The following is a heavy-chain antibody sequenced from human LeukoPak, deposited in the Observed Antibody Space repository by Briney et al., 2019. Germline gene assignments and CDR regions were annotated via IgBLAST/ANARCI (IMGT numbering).Heavy chain of an antibody. Sequence: SETLSLTCTVSGGSISSGDYYWSWIRQPPGKGLEWIGYIYYSGSTYYNPSLKSRVTISVDTSKNQFSLKLSSVTAADTAVYYCARGECSTSCYYFDYWGQGTLVTVSS. CDR1: GGSISSGDYY. J-gene: IGHJ4*02. D-gene: IGHD2-2*01. CDR3: ARGECSTSCYYFDY. V-gene: IGHV4-30-4*01. CDR2: IYYSGST.